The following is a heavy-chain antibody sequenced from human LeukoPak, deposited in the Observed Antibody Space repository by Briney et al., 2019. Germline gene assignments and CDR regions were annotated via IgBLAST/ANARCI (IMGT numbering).Heavy chain of an antibody. CDR1: GFTFSGYW. J-gene: IGHJ4*02. CDR3: ARDLIAGSGSLDY. V-gene: IGHV3-74*01. CDR2: INSDGSRT. D-gene: IGHD3-10*01. Sequence: GGSLSLSCAASGFTFSGYWMHWLRQVPGKGLVWVSRINSDGSRTNYADSVKGRFTISRDNAKNTLYLKMNSLTADDTAVYYCARDLIAGSGSLDYWGQGTLVTVSS.